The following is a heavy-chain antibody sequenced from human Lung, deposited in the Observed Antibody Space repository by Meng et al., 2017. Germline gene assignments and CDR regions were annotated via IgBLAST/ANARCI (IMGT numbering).Heavy chain of an antibody. CDR1: GGSLSSSNW. V-gene: IGHV4-4*02. CDR2: IYHSGST. J-gene: IGHJ4*02. Sequence: QVQLQASAHGSVMASGNLSLTCAGLGGSLSSSNWWSWVRQTPGKGLEWIGEIYHSGSTNYNPSLKSRVTISVDKSKNQFSLKLSSVTAADTAVYYCARRGLWLDPQNFDYWGQGTLVTVSS. D-gene: IGHD6-19*01. CDR3: ARRGLWLDPQNFDY.